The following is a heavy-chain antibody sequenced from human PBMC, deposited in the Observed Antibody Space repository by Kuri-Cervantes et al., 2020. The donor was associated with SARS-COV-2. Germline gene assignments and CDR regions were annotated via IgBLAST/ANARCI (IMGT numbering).Heavy chain of an antibody. CDR1: GGPISSSRSYC. CDR3: AGGYPPTVTTRSYYYGMDV. CDR2: SYYSGST. Sequence: SETLSLTCNVSGGPISSSRSYCWGWIRQPPGKGLDWIGSSYYSGSTYYNPSLKSRVTISVDTSKNQFSLKLSSVTAADTAVYYCAGGYPPTVTTRSYYYGMDVWGQGTTVTVSS. J-gene: IGHJ6*02. V-gene: IGHV4-39*07. D-gene: IGHD4-11*01.